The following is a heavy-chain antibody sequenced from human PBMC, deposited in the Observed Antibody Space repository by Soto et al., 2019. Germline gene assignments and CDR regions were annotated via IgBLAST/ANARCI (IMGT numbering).Heavy chain of an antibody. J-gene: IGHJ5*02. CDR3: ARSVLGYCSGGSCQGGWFDP. D-gene: IGHD2-15*01. V-gene: IGHV1-3*01. CDR1: GYTFTSYA. Sequence: VASVKVSCKASGYTFTSYAMHWVRQAPGQRLEWMGWINAGNGNTKYSQKFQGRVTITRDTSASTAYMELSSLRSEDTAVYYCARSVLGYCSGGSCQGGWFDPWGQGTLVTVSS. CDR2: INAGNGNT.